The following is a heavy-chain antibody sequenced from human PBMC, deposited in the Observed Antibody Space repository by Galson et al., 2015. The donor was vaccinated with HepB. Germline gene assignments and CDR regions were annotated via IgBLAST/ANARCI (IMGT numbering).Heavy chain of an antibody. CDR3: ARHLSRRDTAFDY. J-gene: IGHJ4*02. CDR1: GGSISSYY. D-gene: IGHD2-2*01. Sequence: ETLSLTCTVSGGSISSYYWSWIRQPPGKGLEWIGYIYYSGSTNYNPSLKSRVTISVDTSKNQFSLKLSSVTAADTAVYYCARHLSRRDTAFDYWGQGTLVTVSS. CDR2: IYYSGST. V-gene: IGHV4-59*08.